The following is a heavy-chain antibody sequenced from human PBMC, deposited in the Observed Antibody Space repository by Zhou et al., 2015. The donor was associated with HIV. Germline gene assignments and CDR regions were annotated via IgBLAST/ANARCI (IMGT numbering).Heavy chain of an antibody. CDR2: IWYDGSQK. Sequence: QVQLVESGGGVVQPGRSLRLSCAASGFTFSSYGIHWVRQAPGKGLEWVTVIWYDGSQKYYADPVKGRFTISRDNSQKTVYLQMNSLRAEDTAVYYCTREGWFEHAMDVWGQGTTVTVSS. J-gene: IGHJ6*02. V-gene: IGHV3-33*01. CDR1: GFTFSSYG. CDR3: TREGWFEHAMDV. D-gene: IGHD3-10*01.